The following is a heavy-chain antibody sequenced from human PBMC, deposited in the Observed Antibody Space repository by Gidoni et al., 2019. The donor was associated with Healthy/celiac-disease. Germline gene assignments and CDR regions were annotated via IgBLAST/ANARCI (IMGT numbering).Heavy chain of an antibody. D-gene: IGHD2-2*01. CDR2: IYYSGST. V-gene: IGHV4-39*01. J-gene: IGHJ4*02. Sequence: QLQLQESGPGLVKPSETLSLTCTVSGGSISSSSYYWGWIRQPPGKGLEWIGSIYYSGSTYYNPSLKSRVTISVDTSKNQFSLKLSSVTAADTAVYYCARHEDIVVVPAAIDYWGQGTLVTVSS. CDR3: ARHEDIVVVPAAIDY. CDR1: GGSISSSSYY.